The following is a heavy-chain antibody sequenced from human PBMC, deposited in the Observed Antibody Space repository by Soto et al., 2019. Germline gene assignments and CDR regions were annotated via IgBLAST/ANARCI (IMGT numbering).Heavy chain of an antibody. CDR2: INAGNGNT. CDR3: ARDRVTYSGYANLDY. V-gene: IGHV1-3*01. J-gene: IGHJ4*02. Sequence: QVQLVQSGAEVKKPGASVKVSCKASGYTFTSYAMHWVRQAPGQRLEWMGWINAGNGNTKYSQKFQGRVTITRDTSXXTAYMELSSLRSEDTAVYYCARDRVTYSGYANLDYWGQGTLVTVSS. D-gene: IGHD5-12*01. CDR1: GYTFTSYA.